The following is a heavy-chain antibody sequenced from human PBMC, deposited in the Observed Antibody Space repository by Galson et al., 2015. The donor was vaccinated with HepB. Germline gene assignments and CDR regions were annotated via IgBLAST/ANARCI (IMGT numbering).Heavy chain of an antibody. J-gene: IGHJ4*02. Sequence: SLRLSCAASGFTFSSYAMSWVRQAPGKGLEWVSAISGSGGSTYYADSVKGRFTISRDNSKNTLYLQMNSLRAEDTAVYYCAKDIVATIGRDYWGQGTLVTVSS. CDR1: GFTFSSYA. D-gene: IGHD5-12*01. CDR3: AKDIVATIGRDY. CDR2: ISGSGGST. V-gene: IGHV3-23*01.